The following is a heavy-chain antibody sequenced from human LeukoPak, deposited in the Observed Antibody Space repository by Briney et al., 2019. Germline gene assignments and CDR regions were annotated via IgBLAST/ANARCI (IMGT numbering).Heavy chain of an antibody. CDR1: GFTFSTYA. V-gene: IGHV3-30-3*01. D-gene: IGHD4-17*01. Sequence: GGSLRLSCAASGFTFSTYAMHWVRQAPGKGLEWVAVISYDGGNKNYADSVKGRFTISRDNSKNTLYLQMNSLRAEDTAVYYCARDFNYGDYIWGQGTLVTVSS. CDR2: ISYDGGNK. J-gene: IGHJ4*02. CDR3: ARDFNYGDYI.